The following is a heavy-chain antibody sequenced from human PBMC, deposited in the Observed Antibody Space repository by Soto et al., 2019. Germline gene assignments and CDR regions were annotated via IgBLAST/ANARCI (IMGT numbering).Heavy chain of an antibody. CDR1: GDSVSSNTAA. V-gene: IGHV6-1*01. J-gene: IGHJ3*01. D-gene: IGHD5-12*01. CDR2: TYYRSRWYV. CDR3: ARDPPITGDTIDF. Sequence: SQTLSLTCDISGDSVSSNTAAWNWIRQSPSRGLEWLGRTYYRSRWYVDYAVFVQGRITVNADTSQNQFSLHLSSVTPEDTAVYFCARDPPITGDTIDFWGQATMVSVSS.